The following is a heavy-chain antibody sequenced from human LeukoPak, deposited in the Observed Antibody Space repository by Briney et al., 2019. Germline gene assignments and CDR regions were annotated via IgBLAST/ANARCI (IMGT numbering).Heavy chain of an antibody. CDR2: ISGSGGST. V-gene: IGHV3-23*01. J-gene: IGHJ4*02. Sequence: GGSLRLSCAASGFTFSSYAMSWVRQAPGKGLEWVSAISGSGGSTYYADSVKGRFTISRDNSKNTLYLQMNSLRAEDTALYYCARATYYYDSSGYYHIRDYFDYWGQGTLVTVSS. D-gene: IGHD3-22*01. CDR1: GFTFSSYA. CDR3: ARATYYYDSSGYYHIRDYFDY.